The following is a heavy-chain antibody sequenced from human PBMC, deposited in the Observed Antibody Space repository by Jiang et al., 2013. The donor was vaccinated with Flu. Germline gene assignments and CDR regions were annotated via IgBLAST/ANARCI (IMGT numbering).Heavy chain of an antibody. V-gene: IGHV4-4*02. D-gene: IGHD1-1*01. CDR2: VYHGGDA. Sequence: GSGLVKPSGTLSLTCAVSGGSITSSHWWIWVRQPPRKGLEWIAEVYHGGDANYNPSLKSRVTMSVDKPKNRFSLRLSSVTAADTAVYYCARRLRYRSGTYFDSWGQGTLVTVSS. J-gene: IGHJ4*02. CDR3: ARRLRYRSGTYFDS. CDR1: GGSITSSHW.